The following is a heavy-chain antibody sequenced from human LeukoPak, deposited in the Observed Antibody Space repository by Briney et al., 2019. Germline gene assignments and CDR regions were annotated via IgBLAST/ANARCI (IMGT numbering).Heavy chain of an antibody. CDR2: IKSKSDGETT. CDR1: GIPFAKAW. V-gene: IGHV3-15*01. J-gene: IGHJ4*02. D-gene: IGHD2-21*02. Sequence: GGSLRLSFAASGIPFAKAWLSWVRQAPGKGLEWVCRIKSKSDGETTDYAAPVKGRFTISRDDSKNTLYLQMNSLKTEDTAVYYCTTVGIHIVMVTVITSDNWGQGTLVTVSS. CDR3: TTVGIHIVMVTVITSDN.